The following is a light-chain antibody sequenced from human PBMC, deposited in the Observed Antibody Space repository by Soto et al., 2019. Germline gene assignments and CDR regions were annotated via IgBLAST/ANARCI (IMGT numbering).Light chain of an antibody. CDR2: GAS. Sequence: TQSPSSLSASVGDRVTITCRASQGISNYLAWYQQKPGQAPRLLIYGASSRATGIPDRFSGSGSGTDFTLTISRLEPEDFAVYYCQQYGSSPPFTFGQGTRLEIK. CDR3: QQYGSSPPFT. V-gene: IGKV3-20*01. CDR1: QGISNY. J-gene: IGKJ5*01.